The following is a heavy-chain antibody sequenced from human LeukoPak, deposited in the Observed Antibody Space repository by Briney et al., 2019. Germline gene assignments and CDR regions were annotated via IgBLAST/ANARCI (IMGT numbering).Heavy chain of an antibody. D-gene: IGHD2-15*01. J-gene: IGHJ4*02. CDR1: GYTFTGYY. Sequence: ASVKVSCKASGYTFTGYYMHWVRQAPGQGLEWMGRINPNSGGTNYAQKFQGRVTMTRDTSISTAYMGLSRLRSDDTAVYYCAAGYCSGGSCHKYWGQGTLVTVSS. CDR3: AAGYCSGGSCHKY. CDR2: INPNSGGT. V-gene: IGHV1-2*06.